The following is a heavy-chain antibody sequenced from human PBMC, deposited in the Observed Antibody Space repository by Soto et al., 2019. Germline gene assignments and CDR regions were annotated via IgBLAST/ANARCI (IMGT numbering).Heavy chain of an antibody. D-gene: IGHD3-22*01. CDR1: GFTFGDYA. CDR2: IRSKAYGGTT. J-gene: IGHJ5*02. Sequence: EVQLVESGGGLVKPGRSLRLSCTASGFTFGDYAMSWFRQAPGKGLEWVGFIRSKAYGGTTHYAASVKGRFTISRDASKSIADLQMNSLKPEDTAVYYCSTNYYDSSGYDNCFDPWGQGTLVTVSS. CDR3: STNYYDSSGYDNCFDP. V-gene: IGHV3-49*05.